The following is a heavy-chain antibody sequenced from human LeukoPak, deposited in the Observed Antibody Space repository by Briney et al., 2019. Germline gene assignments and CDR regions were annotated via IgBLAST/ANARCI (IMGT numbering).Heavy chain of an antibody. V-gene: IGHV3-23*01. CDR2: ITKSGDQT. CDR1: GITFSNSA. J-gene: IGHJ3*02. D-gene: IGHD5-24*01. CDR3: VKSAGKDGYRDVFDI. Sequence: GGSLRLSCVPAGITFSNSALSWVRQAPGKGLEWVSTITKSGDQTYYADSVRGLFTISRDNSKNTLYLQMNRLRAEDTAVYHCVKSAGKDGYRDVFDIWGQGTVVTVSS.